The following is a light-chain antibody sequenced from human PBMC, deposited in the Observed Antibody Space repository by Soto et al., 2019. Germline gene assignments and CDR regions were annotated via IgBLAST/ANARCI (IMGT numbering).Light chain of an antibody. V-gene: IGKV3-15*01. CDR2: GAS. Sequence: EIVMTQSPATLSVSPGGRATLSCRASQSVYTTLAWYQQKPGQPPRLLIFGASTRATGIPGRFSGTGSATEFTLTISSLQSEYSAIYYCQQYSKWPLTFGGGTKVEI. CDR3: QQYSKWPLT. CDR1: QSVYTT. J-gene: IGKJ4*01.